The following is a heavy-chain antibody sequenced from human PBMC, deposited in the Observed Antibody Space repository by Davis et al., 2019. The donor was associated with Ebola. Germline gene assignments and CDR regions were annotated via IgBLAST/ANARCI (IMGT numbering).Heavy chain of an antibody. CDR2: MDPHSGDT. D-gene: IGHD2-21*01. V-gene: IGHV1-8*01. J-gene: IGHJ4*02. CDR1: GYTFSRYD. Sequence: AASVTVSCKASGYTFSRYDINWVRQAAGQGLEWVGWMDPHSGDTVYDQKFQGRITMTMNTSIGTAYMELRSLRSDDTAVYYCARGRTIVAGGLSDDFDSWGQGTLVTVSS. CDR3: ARGRTIVAGGLSDDFDS.